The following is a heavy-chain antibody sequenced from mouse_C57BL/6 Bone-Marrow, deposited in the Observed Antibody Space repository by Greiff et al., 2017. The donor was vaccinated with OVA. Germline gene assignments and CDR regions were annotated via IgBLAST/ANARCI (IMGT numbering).Heavy chain of an antibody. CDR3: TRGYSNYYAMDY. CDR2: IDPETGGP. V-gene: IGHV1-15*01. J-gene: IGHJ4*01. Sequence: VQLQESGAELVRPGASVTLSCKASGYTFTDYEMHWVKQTPVHGLEWIGAIDPETGGPAYNQKFKGKAILTADKSSSTAHMELRSLTSEDSAVYYCTRGYSNYYAMDYWGQGTSVTVSS. D-gene: IGHD2-5*01. CDR1: GYTFTDYE.